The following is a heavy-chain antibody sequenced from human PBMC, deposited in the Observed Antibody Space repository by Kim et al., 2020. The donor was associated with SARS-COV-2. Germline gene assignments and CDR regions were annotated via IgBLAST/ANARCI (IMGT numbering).Heavy chain of an antibody. V-gene: IGHV3-66*01. CDR1: GFTVSSNY. CDR2: IYSGGST. J-gene: IGHJ4*02. CDR3: AREFGAESGSYYFDY. Sequence: GGSLRLSCAASGFTVSSNYMSWVRQAPGKGLEWVSVIYSGGSTYYADSVKGRFTISRDNSKNTLYLQMNSLRAEDTAVYYCAREFGAESGSYYFDYWGQGTLVTVSS. D-gene: IGHD1-26*01.